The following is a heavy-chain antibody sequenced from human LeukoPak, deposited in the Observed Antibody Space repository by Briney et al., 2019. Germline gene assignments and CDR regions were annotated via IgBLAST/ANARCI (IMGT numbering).Heavy chain of an antibody. J-gene: IGHJ4*02. CDR1: GFTFSSYS. V-gene: IGHV3-21*01. CDR2: ISSSSSYI. CDR3: AKDHVSDYYGSGSGD. Sequence: GGSLRLSCAASGFTFSSYSMNWVRQAPGKGLEWVSSISSSSSYIYYADSVKDRFIISRDNSKNTLYLQMNSLRAEDTAVYYCAKDHVSDYYGSGSGDWGQGTLVTVSS. D-gene: IGHD3-10*01.